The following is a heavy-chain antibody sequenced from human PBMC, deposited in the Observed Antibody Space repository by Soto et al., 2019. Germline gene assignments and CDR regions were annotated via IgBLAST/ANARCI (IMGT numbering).Heavy chain of an antibody. D-gene: IGHD4-4*01. CDR1: NYSINSGFF. CDR2: IFHTGDT. CDR3: ARDTNSVDP. J-gene: IGHJ5*02. V-gene: IGHV4-38-2*02. Sequence: SETLSLTCSVSNYSINSGFFWGWIRQPPGKGLEWIGSIFHTGDTYYNPSLKSRITMSVDTSRNQFSLKLTSLTAADTAVYYCARDTNSVDPWGQGTLVTVSS.